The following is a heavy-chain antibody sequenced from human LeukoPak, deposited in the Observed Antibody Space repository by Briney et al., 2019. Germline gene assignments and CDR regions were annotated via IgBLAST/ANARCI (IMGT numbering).Heavy chain of an antibody. CDR3: ARRSIGCSSTSCYRWFDP. CDR2: INPNSGGT. V-gene: IGHV1-2*02. D-gene: IGHD2-2*01. CDR1: GYTFTGYY. J-gene: IGHJ5*02. Sequence: ASVKVSCKASGYTFTGYYMHWVRQAPGQGLEWMGWINPNSGGTNYAQKFQGRVTMTRDTSISTAYMELSSLRSEDTAVYYCARRSIGCSSTSCYRWFDPWGQGTLVTVSS.